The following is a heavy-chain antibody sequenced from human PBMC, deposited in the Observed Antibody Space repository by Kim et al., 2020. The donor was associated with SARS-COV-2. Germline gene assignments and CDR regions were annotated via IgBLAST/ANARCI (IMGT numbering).Heavy chain of an antibody. J-gene: IGHJ5*02. CDR1: GFTFSDYY. CDR3: ARVPSGGTSWYWFGP. Sequence: GGSLRLSCAASGFTFSDYYMSWIRQAPGKGLEWLSYISSSTSSTKYADSVKGRFSISRDNAKNSLYLQMNSLRAEDTAVYYCARVPSGGTSWYWFGPCGPATLVAVSS. V-gene: IGHV3-11*05. D-gene: IGHD6-13*01. CDR2: ISSSTSST.